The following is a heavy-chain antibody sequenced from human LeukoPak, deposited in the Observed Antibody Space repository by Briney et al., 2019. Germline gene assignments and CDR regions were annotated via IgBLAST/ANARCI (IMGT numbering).Heavy chain of an antibody. J-gene: IGHJ4*02. CDR2: INPNSGGT. Sequence: ASVKVSCKTSGYTFTHYVISWVRQAPGQGLEWMGWINPNSGGTNYAQKFQGRVTMTRDTSISTAYMELSRLRSDDTAVYYCARENWNLADYWGQGTLVTVSS. V-gene: IGHV1-2*02. D-gene: IGHD1-7*01. CDR1: GYTFTHYV. CDR3: ARENWNLADY.